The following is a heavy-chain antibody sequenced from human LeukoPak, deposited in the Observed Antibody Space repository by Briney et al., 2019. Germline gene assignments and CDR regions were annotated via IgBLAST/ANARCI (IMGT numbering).Heavy chain of an antibody. D-gene: IGHD4-23*01. V-gene: IGHV3-21*04. Sequence: GGSLRLSCAASGFTFSSYSMNWVRQAPGKWLEWVSSISSSSSYIYYADSVKGRFTISRDNAKNSLYLQINSLRSEDTAVYYCARDNSVEDTAWWFDPWGQGTLVTVSS. J-gene: IGHJ5*02. CDR2: ISSSSSYI. CDR3: ARDNSVEDTAWWFDP. CDR1: GFTFSSYS.